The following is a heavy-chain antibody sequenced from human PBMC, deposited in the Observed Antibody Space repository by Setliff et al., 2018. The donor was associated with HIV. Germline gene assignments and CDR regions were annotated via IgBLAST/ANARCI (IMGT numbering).Heavy chain of an antibody. J-gene: IGHJ4*02. D-gene: IGHD1-26*01. V-gene: IGHV1-18*01. CDR3: ARDATRNTEEAPDY. CDR2: VNAYSGNT. Sequence: ASVKVSCKASGYTFSKNGVSWVRQAPGQGLEWMGWVNAYSGNTNYAQKLQGRVTMTIDTSTSTAYMELRSLRSDDTAVYYCARDATRNTEEAPDYWGQGTLVTVSS. CDR1: GYTFSKNG.